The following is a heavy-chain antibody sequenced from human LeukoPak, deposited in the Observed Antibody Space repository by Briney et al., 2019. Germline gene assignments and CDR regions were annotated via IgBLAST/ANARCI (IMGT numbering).Heavy chain of an antibody. J-gene: IGHJ6*03. D-gene: IGHD2-21*01. CDR3: ARIPYYYYYMDV. V-gene: IGHV4-59*12. CDR2: IYHSGST. CDR1: GGSISSYY. Sequence: SETLSLTCTVSGGSISSYYWSWIRQPPGKGLEWIGSIYHSGSTYYNPSLKSRVTISVDTSKNQFSLKLSSVTAADTAMYYCARIPYYYYYMDVWGKGTTVTVSS.